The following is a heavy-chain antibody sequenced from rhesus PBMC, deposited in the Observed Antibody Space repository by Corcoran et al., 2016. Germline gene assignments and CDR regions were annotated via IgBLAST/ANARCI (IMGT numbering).Heavy chain of an antibody. J-gene: IGHJ6*01. Sequence: QVTLKESGPALVKPTQTLTLTCTFSGFSLTTSGMGVGWIRQPPGMALEWLALISWDDDKRSSTSLKSRLTISKDTSKNQVLLTMTNMDPMDTATYYCTRGGYGSSYGLDSWGQGVVVTVSS. CDR2: ISWDDDK. CDR1: GFSLTTSGMG. CDR3: TRGGYGSSYGLDS. V-gene: IGHV2-152*01. D-gene: IGHD4-29*01.